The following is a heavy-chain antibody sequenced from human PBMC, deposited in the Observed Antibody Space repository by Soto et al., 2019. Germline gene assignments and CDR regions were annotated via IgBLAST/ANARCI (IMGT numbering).Heavy chain of an antibody. CDR2: IYSGGST. D-gene: IGHD5-18*01. V-gene: IGHV3-53*01. Sequence: GSLRLSCAASGFTVSSTYMSWVRQAPGKGLEWVSIIYSGGSTDYADSVKGRFTISRDNSKNTVYVQMNSLRAEDTAVYYCARGGTGMVRTFDYWGQGTLVTVSS. J-gene: IGHJ4*02. CDR3: ARGGTGMVRTFDY. CDR1: GFTVSSTY.